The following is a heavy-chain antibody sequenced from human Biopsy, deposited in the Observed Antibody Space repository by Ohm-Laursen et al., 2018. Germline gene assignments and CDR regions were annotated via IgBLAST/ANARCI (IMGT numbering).Heavy chain of an antibody. Sequence: SLRLSCAASGFSFGDHYLDWVRQAPGEGLEWVGRARNKANSYTIAYAASVMGRFTISRDDSQNSLYLQMNSLQTEDTAVYFCAKEGRLLGIPHTYYFDSWGQGTLVTVSS. J-gene: IGHJ4*02. V-gene: IGHV3-72*01. CDR1: GFSFGDHY. D-gene: IGHD1-26*01. CDR2: ARNKANSYTI. CDR3: AKEGRLLGIPHTYYFDS.